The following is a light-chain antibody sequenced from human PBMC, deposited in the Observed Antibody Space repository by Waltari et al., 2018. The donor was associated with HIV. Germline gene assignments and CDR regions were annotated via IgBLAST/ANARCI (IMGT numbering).Light chain of an antibody. CDR3: QVWDRPSDQWV. CDR1: NLGNKG. J-gene: IGLJ3*02. Sequence: YVLNQPPSVSVAPGEMARLPCGGNNLGNKGVHWYQLKSGQAPLLVIFDNVDRPSRITERFSGSISGFTATLAISRVEPGDEAVYYCQVWDRPSDQWVFGGGTTLIV. V-gene: IGLV3-21*01. CDR2: DNV.